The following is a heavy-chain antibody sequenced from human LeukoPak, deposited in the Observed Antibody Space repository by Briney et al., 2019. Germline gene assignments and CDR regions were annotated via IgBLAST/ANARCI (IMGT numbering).Heavy chain of an antibody. V-gene: IGHV1-24*01. CDR3: ATADNWKADAFDI. CDR2: FDPEDGET. CDR1: GYTLTELS. Sequence: EASVKVSCKVSGYTLTELSMHWVRQAPGKGLEWMGGFDPEDGETIYAQKFQGRVTMTEDTSTDTAYMELSSLRSEDTAVYYCATADNWKADAFDIWGQGTMVTVSS. J-gene: IGHJ3*02. D-gene: IGHD1-20*01.